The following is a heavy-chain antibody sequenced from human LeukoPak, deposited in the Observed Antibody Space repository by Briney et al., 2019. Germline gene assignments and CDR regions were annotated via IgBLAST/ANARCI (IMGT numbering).Heavy chain of an antibody. Sequence: PGGSLRLSCAASGFTVSGSAMHWVRQASGKGLEWLGRVRSKGYNYATAYGASVKDRFIISRDDPKSTAYLQMSSLKSEDTAVYYCATLGETSGWYPDHWGQGTLVTVSS. J-gene: IGHJ4*02. V-gene: IGHV3-73*01. D-gene: IGHD6-19*01. CDR2: VRSKGYNYAT. CDR1: GFTVSGSA. CDR3: ATLGETSGWYPDH.